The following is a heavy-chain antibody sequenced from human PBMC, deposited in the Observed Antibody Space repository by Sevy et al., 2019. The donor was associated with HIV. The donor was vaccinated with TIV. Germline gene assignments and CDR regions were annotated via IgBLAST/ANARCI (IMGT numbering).Heavy chain of an antibody. J-gene: IGHJ4*02. Sequence: ASVKVSCKASGDTFTNNYIHWVRQAPGQGLEWMGMVDPSAGNTTYAQKFQGRVTMTRDTSTSILYMDLSSLRSEDTAAYYYVRADPDQHFDAWGQGTLVTVSS. V-gene: IGHV1-46*01. CDR1: GDTFTNNY. CDR2: VDPSAGNT. CDR3: VRADPDQHFDA.